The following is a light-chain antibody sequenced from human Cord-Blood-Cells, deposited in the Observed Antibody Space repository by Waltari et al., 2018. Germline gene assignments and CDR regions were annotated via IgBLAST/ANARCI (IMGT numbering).Light chain of an antibody. CDR3: CSYAGSYTWV. CDR2: DVS. CDR1: SSDVGGYNY. Sequence: QSALTQPPSVSGSPGQPVTIPCTGTSSDVGGYNYVSWYQQHPGKAPKLMIYDVSKRPSGVPDRFSGSKSGNTASLTISGLQDEDEADYYCCSYAGSYTWVFGGGTKLTVL. J-gene: IGLJ3*02. V-gene: IGLV2-11*01.